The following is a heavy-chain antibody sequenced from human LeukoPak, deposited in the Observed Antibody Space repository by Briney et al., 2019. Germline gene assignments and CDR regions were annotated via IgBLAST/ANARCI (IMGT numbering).Heavy chain of an antibody. V-gene: IGHV1-18*01. Sequence: ASVKVSCKASGYTFTSYGISWVRQAPGQGLEWMGWISAYNGNTNYAQKLQGRVTMTTDTSTSTAYMELRSLRSDDTAVYYCARQNYDILTGYYKGGYYFDYWGQETLVTVSS. D-gene: IGHD3-9*01. CDR1: GYTFTSYG. CDR3: ARQNYDILTGYYKGGYYFDY. J-gene: IGHJ4*02. CDR2: ISAYNGNT.